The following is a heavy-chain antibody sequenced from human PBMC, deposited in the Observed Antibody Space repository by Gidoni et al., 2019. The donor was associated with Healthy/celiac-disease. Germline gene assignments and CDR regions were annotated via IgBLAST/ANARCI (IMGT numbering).Heavy chain of an antibody. V-gene: IGHV3-30*18. Sequence: QVQLVESGGGVVQPGRSLRLSCAASGCTFSSYGMHWVRPAPGKGLEWVAVISYDGSKKYYADSVKGRFTISRDNSKNTLYLQMNSLRAEDTAVYYCAKALRGQQLVGTVFDYWGQGTLVTVSS. CDR2: ISYDGSKK. D-gene: IGHD6-13*01. CDR3: AKALRGQQLVGTVFDY. J-gene: IGHJ4*02. CDR1: GCTFSSYG.